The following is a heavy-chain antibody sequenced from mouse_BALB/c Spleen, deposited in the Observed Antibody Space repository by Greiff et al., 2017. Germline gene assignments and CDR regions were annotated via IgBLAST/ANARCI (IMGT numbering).Heavy chain of an antibody. D-gene: IGHD2-4*01. Sequence: VQLQQSGAELVRSGASVKLSCTASGFNIKDYYMHWVKQRPEQGLEWIGWIDPENGDTEYAPKFQGKATMTADTSSNTAYLQLSSLTSEDTAVYYCARGDYDDAMDYWGQGTSVTVSS. CDR1: GFNIKDYY. CDR2: IDPENGDT. J-gene: IGHJ4*01. V-gene: IGHV14-4*02. CDR3: ARGDYDDAMDY.